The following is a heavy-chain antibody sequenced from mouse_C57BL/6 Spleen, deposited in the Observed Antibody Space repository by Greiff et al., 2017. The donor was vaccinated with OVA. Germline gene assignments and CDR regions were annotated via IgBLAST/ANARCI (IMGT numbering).Heavy chain of an antibody. J-gene: IGHJ3*01. CDR2: IHPNSGST. CDR1: GYTFTSYW. Sequence: VKLQQSGAELVKPGASVKLSCKASGYTFTSYWMHWVKQRPGQGLEWIGMIHPNSGSTNYNEKFKSKATLTVDKSSSTAYMQLSSLTSEDSAVYYCARLYDGYYFAYWGQGTLVTVSA. CDR3: ARLYDGYYFAY. D-gene: IGHD2-3*01. V-gene: IGHV1-64*01.